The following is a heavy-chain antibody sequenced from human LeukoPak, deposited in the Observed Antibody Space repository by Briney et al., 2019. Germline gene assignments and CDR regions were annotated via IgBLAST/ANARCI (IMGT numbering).Heavy chain of an antibody. Sequence: GGSLRLSCEGSGFTFSSYDLSWVRQAQGKGLEWVAAISRSGSTPYYAASVKGRFTVSRDNSKNTLYLQMNSLRAEDTAVYYCARGRSSGWSPEYYFDYWGQGTLVTVSS. CDR2: ISRSGSTP. CDR1: GFTFSSYD. V-gene: IGHV3-23*01. J-gene: IGHJ4*02. CDR3: ARGRSSGWSPEYYFDY. D-gene: IGHD6-19*01.